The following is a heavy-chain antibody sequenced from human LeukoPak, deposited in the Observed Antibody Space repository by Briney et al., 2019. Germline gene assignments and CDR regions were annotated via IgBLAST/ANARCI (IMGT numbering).Heavy chain of an antibody. D-gene: IGHD3-22*01. CDR1: GGSISSGSYC. CDR2: IYSSGST. Sequence: KTSETLSLTCTVSGGSISSGSYCWSWIRQPAGKGLEWIGHIYSSGSTNYNPSLKSRVTISVDTSKNQFSLKLSSVTAADTAVYYCARVPYYYDSSGYYLSFDYWGQGTLVTVSS. V-gene: IGHV4-61*09. J-gene: IGHJ4*02. CDR3: ARVPYYYDSSGYYLSFDY.